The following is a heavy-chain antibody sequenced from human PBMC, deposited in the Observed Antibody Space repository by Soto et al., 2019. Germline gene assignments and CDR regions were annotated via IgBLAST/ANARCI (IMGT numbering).Heavy chain of an antibody. Sequence: QVQLVQSGAEVKKPGASVKVSCKASGYTFTSYDINWVRQATGQGLEWMGWMNPNSGNTGYAQKFQGRVTMTRNTSISTAYMELSSLRSEDTAVYYCARREGTSYWGPYYYYYYMDVWGKGTTVTVSS. CDR1: GYTFTSYD. CDR2: MNPNSGNT. J-gene: IGHJ6*03. V-gene: IGHV1-8*01. CDR3: ARREGTSYWGPYYYYYYMDV. D-gene: IGHD3-9*01.